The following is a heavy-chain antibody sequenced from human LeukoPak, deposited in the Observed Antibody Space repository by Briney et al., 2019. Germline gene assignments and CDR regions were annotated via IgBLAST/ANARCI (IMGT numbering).Heavy chain of an antibody. V-gene: IGHV3-30-3*01. CDR1: GFTFSSYE. D-gene: IGHD6-19*01. Sequence: GGSLRLSCAASGFTFSSYEMNWVRQAPGKGLEWVAVISYDGSNKYYADSVKGRFTISRDNSKNTLYLQMNSLRAEDTAVYYCARDRDQWLVLHYFDYWGQGTLVTVSS. CDR3: ARDRDQWLVLHYFDY. J-gene: IGHJ4*02. CDR2: ISYDGSNK.